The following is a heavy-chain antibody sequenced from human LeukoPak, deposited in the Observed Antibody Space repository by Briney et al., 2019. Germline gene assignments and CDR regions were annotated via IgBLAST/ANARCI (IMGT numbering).Heavy chain of an antibody. J-gene: IGHJ6*03. V-gene: IGHV4-39*01. CDR1: GGSFSGYY. CDR2: IYYSGNT. D-gene: IGHD2-21*02. CDR3: ARLTAFDYYYYMDV. Sequence: SETLSLTCAVYGGSFSGYYWDWIRQPPGKGLEWIGSIYYSGNTYYNPSLKSRVTISVDTSKNQFSLKLTSVTAADTAVYYCARLTAFDYYYYMDVWGKGTTVTISS.